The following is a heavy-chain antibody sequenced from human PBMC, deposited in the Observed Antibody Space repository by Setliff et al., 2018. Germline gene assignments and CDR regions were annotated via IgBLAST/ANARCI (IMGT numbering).Heavy chain of an antibody. Sequence: PGGSLRLSCATSGFVFSRSSFNWVRQAPGKGLEWVAFIRHDESDISYTNSVKGRFTVSRDNSKNTLYLQMNILRPEDTALYYCVRDSSADYYDNDYFKYWGQGALVTVSS. V-gene: IGHV3-30*02. CDR1: GFVFSRSS. J-gene: IGHJ1*01. D-gene: IGHD2-21*02. CDR2: IRHDESDI. CDR3: VRDSSADYYDNDYFKY.